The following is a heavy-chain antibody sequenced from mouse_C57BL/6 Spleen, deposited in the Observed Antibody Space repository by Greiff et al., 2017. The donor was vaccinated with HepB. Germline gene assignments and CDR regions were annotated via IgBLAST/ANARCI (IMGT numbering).Heavy chain of an antibody. D-gene: IGHD2-1*01. CDR3: ARGVTTWTFDY. CDR2: IWSGGST. Sequence: VQLQQSGPGLVQPSQSLSITCTVSGFSLTSYGVHWVRQSPGKGLEWLGVIWSGGSTDYNAAFISRLSISKDNSKSQVFFKMNSLQADDTAIYYCARGVTTWTFDYWGQGTTLTVSS. V-gene: IGHV2-2*01. CDR1: GFSLTSYG. J-gene: IGHJ2*01.